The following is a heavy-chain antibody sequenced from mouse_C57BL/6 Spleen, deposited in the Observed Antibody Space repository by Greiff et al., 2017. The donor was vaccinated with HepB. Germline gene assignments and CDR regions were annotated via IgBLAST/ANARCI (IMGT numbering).Heavy chain of an antibody. V-gene: IGHV5-4*01. D-gene: IGHD1-1*01. CDR3: ARDLPYYGSSSWYFDV. J-gene: IGHJ1*03. CDR2: ISDGGSYT. CDR1: GFTFSSYA. Sequence: EVQGVESGGGLVKPGGSLKLSCAASGFTFSSYAMSWVRQTPEKRLEWVATISDGGSYTYYPENVKGRFTISRDNAKNNLYLQMSHLKSEDTAMYDCARDLPYYGSSSWYFDVWGTGTTVTVSS.